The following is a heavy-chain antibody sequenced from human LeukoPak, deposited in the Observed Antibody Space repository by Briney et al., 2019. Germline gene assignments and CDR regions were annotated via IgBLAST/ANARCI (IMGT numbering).Heavy chain of an antibody. D-gene: IGHD3-22*01. CDR1: GGSISSYY. CDR3: ARVLDYYDSSGFSAFDI. Sequence: SETLSLTCTVSGGSISSYYWSWIRQPPGKGLEWIGYIYYSGSTNYNPSLKSRVTISVDTSKNQFSMKLSSVTAADTAVYYCARVLDYYDSSGFSAFDIWGQGTMVTVSS. J-gene: IGHJ3*02. V-gene: IGHV4-59*01. CDR2: IYYSGST.